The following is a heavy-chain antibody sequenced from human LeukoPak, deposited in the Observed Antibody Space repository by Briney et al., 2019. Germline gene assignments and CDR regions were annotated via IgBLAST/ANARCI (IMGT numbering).Heavy chain of an antibody. V-gene: IGHV4-59*01. Sequence: SETLSLTCTVSGVSISSYYWSWIRQPPGKGLEWIGYIFYSGDTKYNPSLKSRVTISVDTSKNQFSLKLSSVTAADTAVYYCARGKYFYGSGNYYPFDPWGQGTLVTVSS. CDR3: ARGKYFYGSGNYYPFDP. D-gene: IGHD3-10*01. CDR2: IFYSGDT. J-gene: IGHJ5*02. CDR1: GVSISSYY.